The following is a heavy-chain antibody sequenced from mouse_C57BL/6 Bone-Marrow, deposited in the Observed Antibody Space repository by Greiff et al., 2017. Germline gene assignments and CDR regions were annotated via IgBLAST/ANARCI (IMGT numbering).Heavy chain of an antibody. J-gene: IGHJ3*01. CDR3: AESDGYTFAY. Sequence: EVQLVESGPGLVKPSQSLSLTCSVTGYSITSGYYWNWIRQFPGNKLEWMGYISYDGSNNYNPSLKNRISITRDTSKNQFFLKLNSVTTEDTATYYCAESDGYTFAYWGQGTLVTVSA. D-gene: IGHD2-3*01. CDR2: ISYDGSN. V-gene: IGHV3-6*01. CDR1: GYSITSGYY.